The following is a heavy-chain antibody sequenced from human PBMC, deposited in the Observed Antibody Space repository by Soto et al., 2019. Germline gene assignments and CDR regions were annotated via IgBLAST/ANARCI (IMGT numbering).Heavy chain of an antibody. Sequence: PSETLSLTCTVSGGSISSYYWSWIRQPPGKGLEWIGYIYYSGSTNYNPSLKSRVTISVDTSKNQFSLKLSSVTAADTAVYYCARGIAVAGHTYYFDYWGQGTLVTVSS. CDR1: GGSISSYY. CDR2: IYYSGST. D-gene: IGHD6-19*01. J-gene: IGHJ4*02. V-gene: IGHV4-59*01. CDR3: ARGIAVAGHTYYFDY.